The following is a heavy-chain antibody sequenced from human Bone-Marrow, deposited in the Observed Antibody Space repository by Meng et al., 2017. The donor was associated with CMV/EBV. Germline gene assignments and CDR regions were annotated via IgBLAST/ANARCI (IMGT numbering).Heavy chain of an antibody. CDR1: GFTFSSYA. Sequence: GGSLRLSCAASGFTFSSYAMHWVRQAPGKGLEWVAVISYDGSNKYYADSVKGRFTISRDNAKNSLYLQMNSLRAEDTAVYYCARDLWVLEDTAMVSNYYYYYGMDVWGQGTTVTVSS. CDR3: ARDLWVLEDTAMVSNYYYYYGMDV. D-gene: IGHD5-18*01. V-gene: IGHV3-30*04. CDR2: ISYDGSNK. J-gene: IGHJ6*02.